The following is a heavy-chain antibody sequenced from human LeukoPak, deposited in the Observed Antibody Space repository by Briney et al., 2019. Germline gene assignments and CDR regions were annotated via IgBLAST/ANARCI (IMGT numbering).Heavy chain of an antibody. CDR2: ISYDGSNK. D-gene: IGHD3-10*01. V-gene: IGHV3-30-3*01. CDR3: ARGPHKAITMVRGVIGY. Sequence: GGSLRLSCAASGFTFSSYAMHWVRQAPGKGLEWVAVISYDGSNKYYADSVKGRFTISRDNSKNTLYLQMNSLRAEDTAVYYCARGPHKAITMVRGVIGYWGQGTLVTVSS. CDR1: GFTFSSYA. J-gene: IGHJ4*02.